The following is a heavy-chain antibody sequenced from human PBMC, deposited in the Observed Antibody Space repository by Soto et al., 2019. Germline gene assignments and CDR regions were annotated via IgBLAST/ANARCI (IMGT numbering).Heavy chain of an antibody. Sequence: QVQLVQSGAEVKKPGASVKVSCEVSGYKLIELSMHWVRQAPGKGLEWMGGFDPEDDERIYAQKFQGRVTMTEDTSTDTAYMDLSSLRSGDTAVYYCAARSRYTSGQEFDYWGQGTLVTVSS. CDR1: GYKLIELS. D-gene: IGHD6-19*01. CDR2: FDPEDDER. CDR3: AARSRYTSGQEFDY. J-gene: IGHJ4*02. V-gene: IGHV1-24*01.